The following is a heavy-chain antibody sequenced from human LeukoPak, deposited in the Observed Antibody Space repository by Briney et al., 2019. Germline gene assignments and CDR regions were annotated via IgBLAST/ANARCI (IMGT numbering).Heavy chain of an antibody. CDR1: GYTFTGYY. Sequence: ASVKVSSTASGYTFTGYYMHWVRQAPGQGLEWMGWINPNSGGTNYAQKFQGRVTMTRDTSISTAYMELSRLRSDDTAVYYCASTGVTTGFNDAFDIWGQGTMVTVSS. CDR2: INPNSGGT. J-gene: IGHJ3*02. V-gene: IGHV1-2*02. D-gene: IGHD4-17*01. CDR3: ASTGVTTGFNDAFDI.